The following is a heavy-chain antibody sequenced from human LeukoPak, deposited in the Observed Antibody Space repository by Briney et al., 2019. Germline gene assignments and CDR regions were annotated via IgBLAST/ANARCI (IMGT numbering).Heavy chain of an antibody. CDR3: ARAPVAGPFDY. CDR2: IYSGGST. J-gene: IGHJ4*02. Sequence: PGGSLRLSCAASGFTVSSNYMSWVRQAPGKWLEWVSVIYSGGSTYYADSVKGRFTISRDNSKNTLYLQMNSLRAEDTAVYYCARAPVAGPFDYWGQGTLVTVSS. CDR1: GFTVSSNY. V-gene: IGHV3-66*01. D-gene: IGHD6-19*01.